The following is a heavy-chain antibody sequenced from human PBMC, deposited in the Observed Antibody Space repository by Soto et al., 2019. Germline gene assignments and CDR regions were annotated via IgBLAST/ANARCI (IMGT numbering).Heavy chain of an antibody. CDR3: AKGHTGSSSDSFDY. CDR1: GLTFTGIA. CDR2: ISGSGGST. J-gene: IGHJ4*02. Sequence: EVQLLESGGGLVQPGGSLRLPVAAPGLTFTGIALSWVGQAPGKGLEWVSAISGSGGSTYYADSVKGRFTISRDNSKNTLYLQMNSLRAEDTAVYYCAKGHTGSSSDSFDYWGQGTLVTVSS. D-gene: IGHD6-13*01. V-gene: IGHV3-23*01.